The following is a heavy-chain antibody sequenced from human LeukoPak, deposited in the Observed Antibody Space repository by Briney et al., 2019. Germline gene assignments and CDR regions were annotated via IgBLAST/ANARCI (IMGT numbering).Heavy chain of an antibody. CDR3: ARPTARLGWFDP. CDR1: GYSISSGYY. D-gene: IGHD6-6*01. Sequence: SETLSLTCTVSGYSISSGYYWGWIRQPPGKGLEWIGSLYHRGNNYYNPSLKSRVTISLDTSKNQVSLRLNSVTAADTAVYYCARPTARLGWFDPWGQGTLVTVSS. J-gene: IGHJ5*02. CDR2: LYHRGNN. V-gene: IGHV4-38-2*02.